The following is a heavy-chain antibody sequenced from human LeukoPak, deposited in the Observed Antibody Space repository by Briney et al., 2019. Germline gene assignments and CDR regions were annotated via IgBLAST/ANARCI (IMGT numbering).Heavy chain of an antibody. V-gene: IGHV3-49*04. CDR1: GFTFGDYA. D-gene: IGHD6-19*01. J-gene: IGHJ4*02. CDR3: SRAVAGRYFDY. CDR2: ISSKAFGETK. Sequence: GGSLRLSCRVSGFTFGDYAMNWVRQAPGKGLEWVAFISSKAFGETKEYAASVKGRFTISRDDSNSIAYLQMSSLKTEDTAVYYCSRAVAGRYFDYWGQGTLVTVSS.